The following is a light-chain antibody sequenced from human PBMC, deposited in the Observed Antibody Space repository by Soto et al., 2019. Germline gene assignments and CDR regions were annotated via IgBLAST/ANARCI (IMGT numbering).Light chain of an antibody. CDR2: DAS. J-gene: IGKJ1*01. V-gene: IGKV3-11*01. CDR1: QSVSSY. Sequence: EIVLTQSPATLSLSTGVRATLSCRASQSVSSYLAWYQQKPGQAPRLLIYDASNRATGIPARFSGSGSGTDFTLAISSLEPEDFAVYYCQQRSNWPRTFGQGTKAEIK. CDR3: QQRSNWPRT.